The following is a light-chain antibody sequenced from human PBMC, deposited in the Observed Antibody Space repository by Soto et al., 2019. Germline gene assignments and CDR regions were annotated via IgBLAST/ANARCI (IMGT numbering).Light chain of an antibody. CDR1: TSNIGSNY. CDR3: ATWDGSLSVYV. V-gene: IGLV1-51*02. Sequence: QSVLTQPPSVSAAPGQKVTISCSGSTSNIGSNYVSWYQHLPGTAPKLLIYENNKRPSGIPDRFSGSKSGTSATLGITGLQTGDEADYYCATWDGSLSVYVFGTGTKVAVL. CDR2: ENN. J-gene: IGLJ1*01.